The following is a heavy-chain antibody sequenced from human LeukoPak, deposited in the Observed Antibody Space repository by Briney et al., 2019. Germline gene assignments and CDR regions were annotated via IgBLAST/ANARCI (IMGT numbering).Heavy chain of an antibody. Sequence: GGSLRLSCAASGFTFSSYAMSWVRQASGKGLEWVSAISGNSGSTYYADSVKGRFTISRDNSKNTLYLRMNSLRAEDTAVYYCAKEAFAVVPAAKSDYWGQGTLVTASP. D-gene: IGHD2-2*01. V-gene: IGHV3-23*01. CDR3: AKEAFAVVPAAKSDY. CDR2: ISGNSGST. CDR1: GFTFSSYA. J-gene: IGHJ4*02.